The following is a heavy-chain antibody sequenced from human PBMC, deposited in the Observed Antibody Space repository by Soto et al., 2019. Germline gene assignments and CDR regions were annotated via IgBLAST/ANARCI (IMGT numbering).Heavy chain of an antibody. CDR1: GFTFSSYG. V-gene: IGHV3-33*01. J-gene: IGHJ3*02. CDR3: AREASYYGAFDI. Sequence: QVPLVESGGGVVQPGRSLRLSCAASGFTFSSYGMHWVRQAPGKGLEWVAVIWYDGSNKYYADSVKGRFTISRDNSKNTLYLQMNSRRAEDTAVYYCAREASYYGAFDIWGQGTMVTVSS. D-gene: IGHD1-26*01. CDR2: IWYDGSNK.